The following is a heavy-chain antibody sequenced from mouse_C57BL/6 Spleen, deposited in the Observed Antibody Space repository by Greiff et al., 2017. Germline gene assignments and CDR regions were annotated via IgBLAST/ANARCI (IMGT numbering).Heavy chain of an antibody. CDR1: GFSLTSYG. D-gene: IGHD2-1*01. CDR2: IWSDGST. J-gene: IGHJ4*01. Sequence: VQRVESGPGLVAPSQSLSITCTVSGFSLTSYGVHWVRQPPGKGLEWLVVIWSDGSTTYNSAHKSRLSISKDNSKSQVFLKMNSLQTDDTAMYYCARRGNYDCYAMDYWGQGTSVTVSS. CDR3: ARRGNYDCYAMDY. V-gene: IGHV2-6*03.